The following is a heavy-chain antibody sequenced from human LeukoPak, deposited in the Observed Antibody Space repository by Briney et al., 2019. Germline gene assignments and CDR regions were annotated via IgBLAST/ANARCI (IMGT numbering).Heavy chain of an antibody. CDR3: ARPSDYDSSGYFADAFDI. CDR1: GYSFSSYW. CDR2: IYPGDSDT. V-gene: IGHV5-51*01. Sequence: GESLKISCKGSGYSFSSYWIGWVRQMPGKGLEWMGIIYPGDSDTRYSPSFQGQVTISADNSISTAYLQWSSPKASDTAMYYCARPSDYDSSGYFADAFDIWGQGTMVTVSS. D-gene: IGHD3-22*01. J-gene: IGHJ3*02.